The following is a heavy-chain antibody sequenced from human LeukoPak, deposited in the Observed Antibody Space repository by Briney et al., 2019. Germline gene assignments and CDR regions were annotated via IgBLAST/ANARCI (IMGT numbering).Heavy chain of an antibody. Sequence: PGGSLRLSCAASGFTFSSYSMNWVRQAPGKGLEWVSSISSSSSYIYYADSVKGQFTISRDNAKNSLYLQMNGLRAEDTAVYYCARLNWNYSLSSHFDYWGQGTLVTVSS. D-gene: IGHD1-7*01. CDR2: ISSSSSYI. J-gene: IGHJ4*02. V-gene: IGHV3-21*01. CDR1: GFTFSSYS. CDR3: ARLNWNYSLSSHFDY.